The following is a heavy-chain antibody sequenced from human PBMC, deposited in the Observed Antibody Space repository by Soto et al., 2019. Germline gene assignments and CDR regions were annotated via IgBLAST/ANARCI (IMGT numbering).Heavy chain of an antibody. J-gene: IGHJ5*02. Sequence: EVQLVESGGGLVQPGRSLRLSCAASGFTFDDYAMHWVRQAPGKGLEWVSGISWNSGSIGYADSVKGRFTISRDNAKNTLYLQMNSLRAEDTALYYCAKGQRYCSSTSCYPSWFDPWGQGTLVTVSS. CDR1: GFTFDDYA. CDR2: ISWNSGSI. D-gene: IGHD2-2*01. V-gene: IGHV3-9*01. CDR3: AKGQRYCSSTSCYPSWFDP.